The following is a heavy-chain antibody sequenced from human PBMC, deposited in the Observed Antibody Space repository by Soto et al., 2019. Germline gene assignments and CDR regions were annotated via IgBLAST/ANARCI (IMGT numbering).Heavy chain of an antibody. J-gene: IGHJ6*02. Sequence: EVQLVESGGGLIQPGGSLRLSCAASGFTVSSNYMSWVRQAPGKGLEWVSVIYSGGSTYYADSVKGRFTISRDNSKNTLYLQMNSLRAEDTAVYYCARDRWMVRGVITDGMDVWGQGTTVTVSS. D-gene: IGHD3-10*01. CDR3: ARDRWMVRGVITDGMDV. V-gene: IGHV3-53*01. CDR2: IYSGGST. CDR1: GFTVSSNY.